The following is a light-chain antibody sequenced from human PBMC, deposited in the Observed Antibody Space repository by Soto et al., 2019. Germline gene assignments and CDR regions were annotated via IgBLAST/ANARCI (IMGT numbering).Light chain of an antibody. CDR3: QQRNVWPPIT. CDR2: GAS. Sequence: EIVMTQSPATLSVSPGGRATLSCRASQSISDTLAWYQQKPGQAPRLLIHGASTRANGVPDRFGGSRSGTEFTLTINSLEPEDFAVYYCQQRNVWPPITFGQGTRLEIK. J-gene: IGKJ5*01. CDR1: QSISDT. V-gene: IGKV3D-15*01.